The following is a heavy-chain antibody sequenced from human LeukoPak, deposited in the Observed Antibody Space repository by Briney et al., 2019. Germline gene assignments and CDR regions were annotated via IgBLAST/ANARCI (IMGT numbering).Heavy chain of an antibody. J-gene: IGHJ4*02. Sequence: GGSLRLSCAASGFTFSDAWTSWVRQAPGKGLEWVGRIQSGEATVYAAPVKARFTISSDDSKSTLYLQMNSLKTEDTATYYCTTVSAETYTAPDARFDFWGQGTLVTVSS. CDR2: IQSGEAT. D-gene: IGHD3-10*01. CDR3: TTVSAETYTAPDARFDF. CDR1: GFTFSDAW. V-gene: IGHV3-15*01.